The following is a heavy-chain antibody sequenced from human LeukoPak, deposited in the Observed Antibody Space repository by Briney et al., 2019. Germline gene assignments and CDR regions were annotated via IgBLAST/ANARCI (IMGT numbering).Heavy chain of an antibody. Sequence: GGSLRLSCAASGFTVSSNYMSWVRQAPGRGLEWVSVIYSGGSTYYADSVKGRFTISRDTSKNTVYLQMNSLRAEDTAMYYCARFSSSPRYFDLWGRGTLVTVSS. CDR3: ARFSSSPRYFDL. V-gene: IGHV3-53*01. J-gene: IGHJ2*01. CDR2: IYSGGST. CDR1: GFTVSSNY. D-gene: IGHD6-6*01.